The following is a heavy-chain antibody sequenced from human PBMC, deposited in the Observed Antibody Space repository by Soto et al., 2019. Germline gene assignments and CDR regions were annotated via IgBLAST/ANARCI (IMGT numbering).Heavy chain of an antibody. V-gene: IGHV3-64D*06. Sequence: QPGGSLRLSCSASGFTFSSYAMHWVRQAPGKGLEYVSAISSNGGSTYYADSVKGRFTISRDNSKNTLYLQMSSLRAEDTAVYYCVAPLIAAAGTGFDYWGQGTLVTVSS. CDR3: VAPLIAAAGTGFDY. J-gene: IGHJ4*02. D-gene: IGHD6-13*01. CDR2: ISSNGGST. CDR1: GFTFSSYA.